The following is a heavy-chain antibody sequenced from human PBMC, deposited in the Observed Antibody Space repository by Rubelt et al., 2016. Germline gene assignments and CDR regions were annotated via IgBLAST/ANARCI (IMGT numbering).Heavy chain of an antibody. D-gene: IGHD3-10*01. V-gene: IGHV4-39*01. CDR3: ARGRTGGSRAASY. CDR2: IYYSGST. J-gene: IGHJ4*02. CDR1: SDSITRSAYY. Sequence: QLQLQESGPGLVKPSETLSLTCTVSSDSITRSAYYWVWIRQPPGKGLEWIGSIYYSGSTYYNPSLKSRTTISVDTSKNQFPLNLRYVTAADTAVYDCARGRTGGSRAASYWGQGTLVTVSS.